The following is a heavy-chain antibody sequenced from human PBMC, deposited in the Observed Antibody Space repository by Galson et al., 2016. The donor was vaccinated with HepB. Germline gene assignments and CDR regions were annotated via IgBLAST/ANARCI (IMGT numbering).Heavy chain of an antibody. CDR2: SRNKADNYIT. J-gene: IGHJ4*02. CDR3: VRGGFD. V-gene: IGHV3-72*01. Sequence: SLRLSCATSGFTFSRHWMSWVRQAPGKGLEWVGRSRNKADNYITEYAASVKGRFTSSRDHAEQSFYLQMNSLETDDTAAYYCVRGGFDWGQGTLVTVSS. CDR1: GFTFSRHW. D-gene: IGHD3-10*01.